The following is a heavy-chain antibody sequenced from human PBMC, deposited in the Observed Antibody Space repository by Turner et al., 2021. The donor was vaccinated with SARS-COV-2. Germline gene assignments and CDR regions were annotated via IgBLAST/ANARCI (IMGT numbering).Heavy chain of an antibody. V-gene: IGHV4-34*01. CDR3: ARLRYFDWSYYFDY. CDR2: IYYSGST. Sequence: QVQLQQWGAGLLKPSEILSLTCAVYGGSFSGYYWSWIRQPPGKGLEWIGYIYYSGSTYYNPSLKSRVTISVDTSKNQFSLKLSSVIAADTAVYYCARLRYFDWSYYFDYWGQGTLVTVSS. D-gene: IGHD3-9*01. J-gene: IGHJ4*02. CDR1: GGSFSGYY.